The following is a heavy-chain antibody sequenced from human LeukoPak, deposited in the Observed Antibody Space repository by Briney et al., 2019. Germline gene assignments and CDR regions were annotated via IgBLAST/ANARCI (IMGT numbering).Heavy chain of an antibody. Sequence: SETLSLTCTVSGGSISSYYWSWIRQPAGKGLEWIGRIYTSGSTNYNPSLKSRVTMSVDTSKNQFSLKLSSVTAADTAVYYCASSSAAAGEYAFDIWGQGTMVTVSS. V-gene: IGHV4-4*07. CDR3: ASSSAAAGEYAFDI. CDR2: IYTSGST. CDR1: GGSISSYY. J-gene: IGHJ3*02. D-gene: IGHD6-13*01.